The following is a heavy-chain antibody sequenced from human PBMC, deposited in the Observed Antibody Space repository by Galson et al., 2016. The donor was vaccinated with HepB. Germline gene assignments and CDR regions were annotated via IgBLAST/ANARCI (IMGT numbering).Heavy chain of an antibody. CDR3: ARVRVYYYDSSGYGAFDI. CDR2: IIPIFGIA. D-gene: IGHD3-22*01. V-gene: IGHV1-69*13. J-gene: IGHJ3*02. CDR1: GGTFSNYA. Sequence: SVKVSCKASGGTFSNYAISWVRQAPGQGLEWMGGIIPIFGIANYAQKFQGRVTITADESTSTAYMELSSLRSEDTAVYYCARVRVYYYDSSGYGAFDIWGQGTMVTVSS.